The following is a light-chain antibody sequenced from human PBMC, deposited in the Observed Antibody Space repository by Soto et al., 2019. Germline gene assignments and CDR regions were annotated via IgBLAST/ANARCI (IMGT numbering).Light chain of an antibody. CDR3: KQSNNWPWT. CDR1: QSVSSN. CDR2: AAS. V-gene: IGKV3-15*01. Sequence: IVLTQSPGTLSLSPGERATLSCRAGQSVSSNYLAWYQQKPGQAPRLLIYAASTRATGIPARFSGSGYGTELTLTISSLQSEDFAVYYCKQSNNWPWTFGQGTKVDIK. J-gene: IGKJ1*01.